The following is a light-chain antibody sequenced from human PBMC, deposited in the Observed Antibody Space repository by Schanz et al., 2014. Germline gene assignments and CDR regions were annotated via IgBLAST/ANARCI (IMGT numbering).Light chain of an antibody. CDR2: DVS. CDR1: ISDVGAYNF. V-gene: IGLV2-14*03. Sequence: QSALTQPASVSGSPGQSITISCTGTISDVGAYNFVSWYQQDPGTAPKLLLHDVSNRPSGVSDRFSGSKSGYTASLTISGLQAEDESHYYCSSYSRSNTVVFGGGTKLTVL. J-gene: IGLJ2*01. CDR3: SSYSRSNTVV.